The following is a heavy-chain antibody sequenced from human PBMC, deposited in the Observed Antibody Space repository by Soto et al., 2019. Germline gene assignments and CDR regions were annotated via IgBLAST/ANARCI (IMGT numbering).Heavy chain of an antibody. CDR3: ARGTAVAGTLGDV. D-gene: IGHD6-19*01. CDR2: FDPEDGET. V-gene: IGHV1-24*01. Sequence: ASVKVSCKVSGYTLTELSMHWVRQAPGKGLEWMGGFDPEDGETIYAQKFQGRVTMTTDTSTSTAYMELRSLRSDDTAVYYCARGTAVAGTLGDVWGQGTTVTVSS. J-gene: IGHJ6*02. CDR1: GYTLTELS.